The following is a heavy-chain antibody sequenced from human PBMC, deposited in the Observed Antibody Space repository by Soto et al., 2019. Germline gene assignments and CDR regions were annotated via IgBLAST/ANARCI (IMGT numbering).Heavy chain of an antibody. CDR1: VFTVSSNY. D-gene: IGHD4-17*01. V-gene: IGHV3-53*01. CDR3: ARVGYAVTTGGAFDI. Sequence: EVQLVESGGGLIQPGGSLRLSCAASVFTVSSNYMSWVRQAPGKGLEWVSVIYSGGSTYYADSVKGRFTISRDNSKNTLYLQMNSLRAEDTAVYYCARVGYAVTTGGAFDIWGQGTMVTVSS. CDR2: IYSGGST. J-gene: IGHJ3*02.